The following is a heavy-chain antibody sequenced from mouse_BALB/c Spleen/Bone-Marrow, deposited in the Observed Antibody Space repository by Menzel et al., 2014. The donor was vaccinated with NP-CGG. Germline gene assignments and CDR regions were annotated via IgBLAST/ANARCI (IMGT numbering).Heavy chain of an antibody. Sequence: VQVVESGPGLVAPSQSLAITCTVSGFSLTGYGVKWVRQPPGKGLEWQGGIWGDGSTDYNSALKSRLSISKDNSKSQVFLKMNSLQTDDTARYYCARDYGTGAMDYWGQGTSVTVSS. CDR1: GFSLTGYG. J-gene: IGHJ4*01. D-gene: IGHD1-1*01. CDR2: IWGDGST. CDR3: ARDYGTGAMDY. V-gene: IGHV2-6-7*01.